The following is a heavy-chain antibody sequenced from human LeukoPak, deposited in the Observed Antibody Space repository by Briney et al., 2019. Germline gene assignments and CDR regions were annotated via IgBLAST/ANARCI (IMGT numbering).Heavy chain of an antibody. Sequence: GGSLRLSCAASGFTFSNYWMSWVRQAPGKGLEWVSAISGSGGSTYYADSVKGRFTISRDNSKNTLYLQMNSLRAEDTAVYYCAKLSSYDFWSGYYNDYWGQGTLVTVSS. V-gene: IGHV3-23*01. CDR3: AKLSSYDFWSGYYNDY. CDR1: GFTFSNYW. CDR2: ISGSGGST. D-gene: IGHD3-3*01. J-gene: IGHJ4*02.